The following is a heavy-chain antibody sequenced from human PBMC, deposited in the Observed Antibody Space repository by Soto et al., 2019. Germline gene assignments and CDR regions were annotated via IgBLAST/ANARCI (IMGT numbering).Heavy chain of an antibody. CDR1: GFTFISDA. J-gene: IGHJ1*01. CDR2: ISGSGGST. Sequence: PGGSLRLSCAASGFTFISDAMSWVRQAPGKGLEWVSAISGSGGSTYYADSVKGRFTISRDNSKNTLYLQMNSLRAEDTAVYYCAKDNWNSPEYFQHWGQGTLVTVSS. V-gene: IGHV3-23*01. CDR3: AKDNWNSPEYFQH. D-gene: IGHD1-7*01.